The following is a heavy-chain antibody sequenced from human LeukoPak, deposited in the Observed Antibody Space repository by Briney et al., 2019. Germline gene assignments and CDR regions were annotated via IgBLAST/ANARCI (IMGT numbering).Heavy chain of an antibody. J-gene: IGHJ4*02. CDR1: GGPISSPNHF. V-gene: IGHV4-39*01. Sequence: SETLSLTCTVSGGPISSPNHFWGWVRQPPGKGLQWIGSVYYGGSTYYNPSLKSRVTISVDTSKNQFSLKLSSVTAADTAVYYCARHYQLLYLAYWGQGTLVTVSS. CDR3: ARHYQLLYLAY. CDR2: VYYGGST. D-gene: IGHD2-2*02.